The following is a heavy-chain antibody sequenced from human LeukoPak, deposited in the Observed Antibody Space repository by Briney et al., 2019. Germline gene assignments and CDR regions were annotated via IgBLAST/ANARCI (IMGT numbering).Heavy chain of an antibody. CDR1: GYSTSSGYY. CDR2: MYHSGST. D-gene: IGHD3-10*01. CDR3: ARGGKMTPWDY. Sequence: PSETLSLTCTVSGYSTSSGYYWGWIRQPPGKGLEWIGSMYHSGSTYYNPSLKSRVTISVDTSKNQFSLKLSSVTAADTAVYYCARGGKMTPWDYWGQGTLVTVSS. J-gene: IGHJ4*02. V-gene: IGHV4-38-2*02.